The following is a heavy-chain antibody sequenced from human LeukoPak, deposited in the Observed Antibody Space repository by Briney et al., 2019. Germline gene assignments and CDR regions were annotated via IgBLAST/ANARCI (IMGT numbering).Heavy chain of an antibody. D-gene: IGHD6-13*01. CDR1: GGSISSSNYY. V-gene: IGHV4-39*07. Sequence: SETLSLTCIVSGGSISSSNYYWGWIRQSPGKGLEWIGSIYYYNPSLKSRVIVSSDMSKNQFSLMLNSVTAADTAVYYCARDTAAGTGYFDYWGQGTLVTVSS. J-gene: IGHJ4*02. CDR2: IY. CDR3: ARDTAAGTGYFDY.